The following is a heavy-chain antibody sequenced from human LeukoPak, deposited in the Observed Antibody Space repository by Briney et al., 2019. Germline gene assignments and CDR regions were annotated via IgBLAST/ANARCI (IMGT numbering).Heavy chain of an antibody. D-gene: IGHD1-26*01. V-gene: IGHV1-18*01. CDR3: ARGAGSGSYGSLVYFDY. Sequence: ASEKVSCKAPGYTFASYDIIWVRQAPGQGLEWMGWMTVYNGNTNYAQKLQGRVTMTTDTSTKTAYMDLRSLRSDDAAVYYCARGAGSGSYGSLVYFDYWGQGTLVTVSS. CDR1: GYTFASYD. J-gene: IGHJ4*02. CDR2: MTVYNGNT.